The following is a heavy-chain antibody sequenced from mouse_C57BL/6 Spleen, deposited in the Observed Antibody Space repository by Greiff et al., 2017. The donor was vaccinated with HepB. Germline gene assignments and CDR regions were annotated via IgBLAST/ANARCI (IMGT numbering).Heavy chain of an antibody. V-gene: IGHV1-76*01. J-gene: IGHJ4*01. CDR1: GYTFTDYY. Sequence: VQLQQSGAELVRPGASVKLSCKASGYTFTDYYINWVKQRPGQGLEWIARIYPGSGNTYYNEKFKGKATLTAEKSSSTAYMQLSSLTSADSAVYFCARKEVGAMDYWGQRTSVTVSS. CDR3: ARKEVGAMDY. CDR2: IYPGSGNT.